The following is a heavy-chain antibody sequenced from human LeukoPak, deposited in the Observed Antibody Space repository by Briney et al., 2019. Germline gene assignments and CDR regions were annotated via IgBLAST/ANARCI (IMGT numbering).Heavy chain of an antibody. D-gene: IGHD6-19*01. CDR2: INHSGST. CDR1: GGSISSSSYY. Sequence: SETLSLTCTVSGGSISSSSYYWGWIRQPPGKGLEWIGEINHSGSTNYNPSLKSRVTISVDTSKNQFSLKLSSVTAADTAVYYCARRIAVAEAYFDYWGQGTLVTVSS. J-gene: IGHJ4*02. V-gene: IGHV4-39*01. CDR3: ARRIAVAEAYFDY.